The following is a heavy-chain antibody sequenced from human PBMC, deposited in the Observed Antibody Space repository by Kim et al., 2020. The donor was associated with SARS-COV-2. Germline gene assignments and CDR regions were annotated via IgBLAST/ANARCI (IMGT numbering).Heavy chain of an antibody. Sequence: TNYTPSLKSRVTISVDTSKNQFSLKLSSVTAADTAVYYCASQYSSSPLDYWGQGTLVTISS. CDR3: ASQYSSSPLDY. J-gene: IGHJ4*02. D-gene: IGHD6-13*01. CDR2: T. V-gene: IGHV4-34*01.